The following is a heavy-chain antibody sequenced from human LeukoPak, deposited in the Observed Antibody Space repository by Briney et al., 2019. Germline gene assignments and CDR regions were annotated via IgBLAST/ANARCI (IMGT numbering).Heavy chain of an antibody. V-gene: IGHV3-74*01. Sequence: GGSLRLSCAASGFTFSSYWMHWVRHAPGKGLVWVSRINSDGSSTSYADSVKGRFTISRDNAKNTLYLQMNSLRAEDTAVYYCSTGSGHAFDIWGLGTMVTVSS. CDR3: STGSGHAFDI. CDR1: GFTFSSYW. J-gene: IGHJ3*02. D-gene: IGHD3-10*01. CDR2: INSDGSST.